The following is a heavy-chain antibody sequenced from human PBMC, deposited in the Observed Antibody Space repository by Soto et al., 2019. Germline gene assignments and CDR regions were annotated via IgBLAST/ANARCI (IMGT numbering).Heavy chain of an antibody. CDR1: GGSISSSSYY. J-gene: IGHJ4*02. D-gene: IGHD2-15*01. CDR2: IYYSGST. CDR3: ASHGASANGGGWSY. Sequence: SETLSLTCTVSGGSISSSSYYWGWIRQPPGKGLEWIGSIYYSGSTYYNPSLKSRVTISVDTSKNQFSLKLSSVTAADTAVYYFASHGASANGGGWSYWGQRTLVIVSS. V-gene: IGHV4-39*01.